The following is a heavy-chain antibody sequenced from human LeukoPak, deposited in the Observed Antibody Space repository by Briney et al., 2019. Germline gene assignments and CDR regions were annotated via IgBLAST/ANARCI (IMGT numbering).Heavy chain of an antibody. CDR3: ARGSYGGNQLDY. CDR1: GFIFSSYG. CDR2: INHSGST. Sequence: PGGSLRLSCAASGFIFSSYGMHWVRQAPGKGLEWIGEINHSGSTNYNPSLKSRVTISVDTSKNQFSLKLSSVTAADTAVYYCARGSYGGNQLDYWGQGTLVTVSS. V-gene: IGHV4-34*01. D-gene: IGHD4-23*01. J-gene: IGHJ4*02.